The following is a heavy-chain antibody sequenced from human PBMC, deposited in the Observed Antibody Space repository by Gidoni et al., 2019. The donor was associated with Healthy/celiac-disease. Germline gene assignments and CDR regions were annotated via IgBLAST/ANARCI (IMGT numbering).Heavy chain of an antibody. CDR1: GYPFTSYA. Sequence: VKLVQSGAELKKPGASVKVSCTVSGYPFTSYAMHWVRQAPGQRLEWMGWINAGNGNTKYSQKFQGRVTITRDTSASTAYMELSSLRSEDTAVYYCARVLGVRGDEAFDIWGQGTMVTVSS. V-gene: IGHV1-3*01. CDR3: ARVLGVRGDEAFDI. J-gene: IGHJ3*02. D-gene: IGHD3-10*01. CDR2: INAGNGNT.